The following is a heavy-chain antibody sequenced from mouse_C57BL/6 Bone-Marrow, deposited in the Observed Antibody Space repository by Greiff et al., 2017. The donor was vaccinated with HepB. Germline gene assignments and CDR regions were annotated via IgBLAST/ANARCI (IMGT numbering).Heavy chain of an antibody. CDR1: GYTFTSYW. V-gene: IGHV1-74*01. D-gene: IGHD1-1*01. J-gene: IGHJ2*01. Sequence: VQLQQPGAELVKPGASVKVSCKASGYTFTSYWMHWVKQRPGQGLEWIGRIHPSDSDTNYNQKFKGKATLTVDKSSSTAYMQLSSLTSEDSAVYDCAISSPITTVDPFDYWGQGTTLTVSS. CDR2: IHPSDSDT. CDR3: AISSPITTVDPFDY.